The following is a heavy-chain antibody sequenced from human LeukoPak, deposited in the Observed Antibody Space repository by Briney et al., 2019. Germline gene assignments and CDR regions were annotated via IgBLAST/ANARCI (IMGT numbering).Heavy chain of an antibody. CDR3: ARGDSPRDYDSQWGDY. D-gene: IGHD5-12*01. CDR2: MNPNSGNT. CDR1: GYTFTSYD. V-gene: IGHV1-8*01. Sequence: GASVKVSCKASGYTFTSYDINWVRPATGQGLEWMGWMNPNSGNTGYAQKFQGRVTMTRNTSISTAYMELSSLRSEDTAVYYCARGDSPRDYDSQWGDYWGQGTLVTVSS. J-gene: IGHJ4*02.